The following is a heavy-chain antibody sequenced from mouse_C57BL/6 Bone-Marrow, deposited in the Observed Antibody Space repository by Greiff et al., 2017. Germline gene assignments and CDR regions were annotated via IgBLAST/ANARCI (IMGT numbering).Heavy chain of an antibody. CDR3: TRYDTGSNTGYFDV. CDR2: IDPETGGT. CDR1: GYTFTDYE. V-gene: IGHV1-15*01. J-gene: IGHJ1*03. D-gene: IGHD4-1*01. Sequence: QVQLKQSGAELVRPGASVTLSCKASGYTFTDYEMHWVKQTPVHGLEWIGAIDPETGGTAYNQKFKGKAILTADKSSSTAYMELRRLTSEDSAVYYCTRYDTGSNTGYFDVWGTGTTVTVSS.